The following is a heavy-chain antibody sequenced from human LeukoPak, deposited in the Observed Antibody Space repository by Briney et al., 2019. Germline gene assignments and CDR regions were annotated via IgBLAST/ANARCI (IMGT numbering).Heavy chain of an antibody. CDR2: ISGSGGST. CDR1: GFTFSSYA. J-gene: IGHJ4*02. CDR3: AKDRVEYYYGSGSYCPLDY. D-gene: IGHD3-10*01. Sequence: GGSLRLSCAASGFTFSSYAMSWVRQAPGKGLEWVSAISGSGGSTYYADSVKGRFTISRDNSKNTLYLQMNSLRAEDTAVYYCAKDRVEYYYGSGSYCPLDYWGQGTLVTVSS. V-gene: IGHV3-23*01.